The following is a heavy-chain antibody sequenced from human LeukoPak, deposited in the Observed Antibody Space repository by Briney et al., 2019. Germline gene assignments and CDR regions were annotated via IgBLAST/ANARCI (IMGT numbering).Heavy chain of an antibody. CDR3: ARSRLYYYNSSGYFDAFDI. D-gene: IGHD3-22*01. CDR1: GFSLSTSGMC. V-gene: IGHV2-70*11. Sequence: SGPTLVNPTQTLTLTCTFSGFSLSTSGMCVSWIRQPPGKALEWLARIDRDDGKYYSTSLKTRLTISKDTSKNQVVLTMTNMDPVDTATYYCARSRLYYYNSSGYFDAFDIWGQGTMVTVSS. CDR2: IDRDDGK. J-gene: IGHJ3*02.